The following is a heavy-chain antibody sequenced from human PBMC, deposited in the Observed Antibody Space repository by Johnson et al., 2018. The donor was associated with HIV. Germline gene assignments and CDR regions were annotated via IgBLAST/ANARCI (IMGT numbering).Heavy chain of an antibody. J-gene: IGHJ3*02. CDR2: IRYDVTNK. Sequence: QVQLVESGGGVVQPGGSLRLSCTASGFTFSDYGMHWVRQAPGKGLEWVAFIRYDVTNKYYADSVKGRFTISRDNSKNTLYLQMNSLRAEDTAVYYCAKDRVRDDAFDIWGQGTMVTVSS. V-gene: IGHV3-30*02. CDR1: GFTFSDYG. CDR3: AKDRVRDDAFDI.